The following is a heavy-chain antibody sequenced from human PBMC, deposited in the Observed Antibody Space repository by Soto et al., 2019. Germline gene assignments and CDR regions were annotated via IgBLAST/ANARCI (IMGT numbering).Heavy chain of an antibody. D-gene: IGHD5-18*01. CDR3: ARKNTWGEDTAMVTGFDY. V-gene: IGHV4-39*01. J-gene: IGHJ4*02. CDR2: IYYSGST. CDR1: GGSISSSSYY. Sequence: SETLSLTCTVSGGSISSSSYYWGWIRQPPGKGLEWIGSIYYSGSTYYNPSLKSRVTISVDTSKNQFSLKLSSVTAADTAVYYCARKNTWGEDTAMVTGFDYWGQGTLVTVSS.